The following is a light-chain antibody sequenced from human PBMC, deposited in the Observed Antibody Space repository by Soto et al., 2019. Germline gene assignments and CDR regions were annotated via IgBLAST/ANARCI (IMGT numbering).Light chain of an antibody. J-gene: IGKJ1*01. Sequence: DIQMTQSPSTLSASVGDRVTITCRASQSISSWVAWYQQKPGKAPKLLIYDASSLESAVPSRFSGSGSGTEFTLTISSLQPDDFAPYYCQQYNSYSWTFGQGTKVEIK. CDR3: QQYNSYSWT. CDR1: QSISSW. V-gene: IGKV1-5*01. CDR2: DAS.